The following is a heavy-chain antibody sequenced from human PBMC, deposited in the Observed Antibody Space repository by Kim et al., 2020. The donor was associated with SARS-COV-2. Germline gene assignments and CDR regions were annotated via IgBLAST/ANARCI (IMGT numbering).Heavy chain of an antibody. V-gene: IGHV4-34*01. J-gene: IGHJ4*02. D-gene: IGHD6-19*01. CDR2: GST. CDR3: GSSSGWYVY. Sequence: GSTNYNSSLKSRVTISVDTSKNQFSLKLSSVTAADTAVYYCGSSSGWYVYWGQGTLVTVSS.